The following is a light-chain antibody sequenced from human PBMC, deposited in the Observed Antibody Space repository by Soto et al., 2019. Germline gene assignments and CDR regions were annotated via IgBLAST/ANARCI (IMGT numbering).Light chain of an antibody. Sequence: QSVLTQPASVSGSPGQSITISCTGTSSDVGGYNYVSWYQQHPGKAPKLMIYEVSNRPSGVYNRFSGSKSGNTASLTNSVHQAEDGADYYCNSYTSSSTLVVFGAGTKVTVL. J-gene: IGLJ1*01. CDR3: NSYTSSSTLVV. V-gene: IGLV2-14*01. CDR2: EVS. CDR1: SSDVGGYNY.